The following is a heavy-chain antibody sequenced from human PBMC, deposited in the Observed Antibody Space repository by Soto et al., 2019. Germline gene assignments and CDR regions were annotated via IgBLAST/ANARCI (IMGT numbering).Heavy chain of an antibody. D-gene: IGHD1-26*01. V-gene: IGHV3-7*01. J-gene: IGHJ6*03. CDR3: ARIVIVSGVYMGFYYMDV. Sequence: EVQLVESGGGLVQPGGSLRLSCVASGFTVSSYWMSWVRQAPEKGLEWVGHIKQEGSEEYYVDYVKDRITVSRDNAKNSLYVQINDPRAEDTAVYYCARIVIVSGVYMGFYYMDVWGKVTMVTVSS. CDR2: IKQEGSEE. CDR1: GFTVSSYW.